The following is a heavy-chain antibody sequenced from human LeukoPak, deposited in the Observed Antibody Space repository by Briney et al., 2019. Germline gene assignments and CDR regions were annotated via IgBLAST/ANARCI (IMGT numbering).Heavy chain of an antibody. CDR3: AWRDGYSFDF. D-gene: IGHD5-24*01. Sequence: ASVKVSCRTSGYTFTTHDINWVRQATGQALEWMGWMNPKSGNTGYAQKFRGRVTMTRNTSISTAYMELSSLRSEDTAVCYCAWRDGYSFDFWGQGTLVTVSS. V-gene: IGHV1-8*01. CDR2: MNPKSGNT. CDR1: GYTFTTHD. J-gene: IGHJ4*02.